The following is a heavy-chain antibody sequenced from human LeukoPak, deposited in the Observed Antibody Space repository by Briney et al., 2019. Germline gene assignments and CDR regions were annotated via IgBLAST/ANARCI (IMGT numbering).Heavy chain of an antibody. CDR1: GGSISSFY. CDR3: ARSMGASTSRYLDY. D-gene: IGHD1-26*01. Sequence: SETLSLTCTVSGGSISSFYWCWIRQPAGEGLEWIGRIYSSGSTDYNPSLKSRVTMSVDTSKNQFSLNLSSLTAADTTVYYCARSMGASTSRYLDYWGRGTLVTVSS. CDR2: IYSSGST. V-gene: IGHV4-4*07. J-gene: IGHJ4*02.